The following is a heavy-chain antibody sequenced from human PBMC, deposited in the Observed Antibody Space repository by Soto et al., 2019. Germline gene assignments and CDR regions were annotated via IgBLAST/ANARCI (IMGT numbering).Heavy chain of an antibody. J-gene: IGHJ4*02. D-gene: IGHD3-10*01. Sequence: SETLSLTCTVSGGSMSSSNWWNWIRQHPGKGLEWIGYIYYTGSTYYNPSLKSRVTISIDTSKNQFSLKLSSVTAADTAVYYCARALYYYGSGSHFDYWGQGTLVTVSS. CDR1: GGSMSSSNW. CDR3: ARALYYYGSGSHFDY. CDR2: IYYTGST. V-gene: IGHV4-30-4*01.